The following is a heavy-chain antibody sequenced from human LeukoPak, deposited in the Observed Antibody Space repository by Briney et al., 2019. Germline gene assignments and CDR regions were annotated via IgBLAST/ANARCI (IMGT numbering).Heavy chain of an antibody. CDR3: ARGFYGSGSYSPPYYYMDV. Sequence: SETLSLTCSVSGYSISSGYYCGWIRQPPGKGLEWIGYIYYSGSTNYNPSLKSRVTISVDTSKNQFSLKLSSVTAADTAVYYCARGFYGSGSYSPPYYYMDVWGKGTTVTISS. D-gene: IGHD3-10*01. V-gene: IGHV4-61*01. CDR1: GYSISSGYY. J-gene: IGHJ6*03. CDR2: IYYSGST.